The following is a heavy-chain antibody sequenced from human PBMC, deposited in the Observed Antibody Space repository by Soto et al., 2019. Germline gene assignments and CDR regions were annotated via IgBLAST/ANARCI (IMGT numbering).Heavy chain of an antibody. CDR2: ISSGSSNI. CDR1: GFAFRSYN. D-gene: IGHD2-15*01. Sequence: GGSLRLSCAASGFAFRSYNMNWVRQAPGKGLEWVASISSGSSNIYYADSVKGRFTISRDNAKNSLFLQMDSLRAEDSAVYYCASATVVAATFDFWGQGTLVTVSS. V-gene: IGHV3-21*01. CDR3: ASATVVAATFDF. J-gene: IGHJ4*02.